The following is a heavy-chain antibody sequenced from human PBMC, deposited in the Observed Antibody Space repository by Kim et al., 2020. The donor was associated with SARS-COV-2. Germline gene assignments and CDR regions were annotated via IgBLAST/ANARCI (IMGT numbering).Heavy chain of an antibody. J-gene: IGHJ4*02. D-gene: IGHD3-10*01. V-gene: IGHV4-39*07. CDR2: IYYSGST. CDR3: ASSRQGGSGGNYYNGLFDY. Sequence: SETLSLTCTVSGGSISSSTHYWGWIRQPPGKGLEWIGSIYYSGSTYYNPSLKSRVTISVDTSKNQFSLKLSSATAADTAVYYCASSRQGGSGGNYYNGLFDYWGQGTLVTVSS. CDR1: GGSISSSTHY.